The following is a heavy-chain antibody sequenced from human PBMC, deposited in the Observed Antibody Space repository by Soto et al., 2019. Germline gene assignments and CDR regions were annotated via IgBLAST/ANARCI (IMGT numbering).Heavy chain of an antibody. CDR1: GSTFSSYG. D-gene: IGHD1-26*01. CDR3: TKGSYSGIYSDFDY. CDR2: ISFDGSNK. V-gene: IGHV3-30*18. Sequence: PGGSLRLSCAASGSTFSSYGMYWVRQAPGKGLEWVAGISFDGSNKYYADSVKGRFTISRDNSKNTLFLQMNSLRAEDTAVYYCTKGSYSGIYSDFDYWGQGTLVTVSS. J-gene: IGHJ4*02.